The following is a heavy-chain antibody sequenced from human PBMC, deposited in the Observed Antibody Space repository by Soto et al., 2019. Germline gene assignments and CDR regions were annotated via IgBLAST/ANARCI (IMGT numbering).Heavy chain of an antibody. D-gene: IGHD6-19*01. CDR2: INPNSGGT. CDR3: ARAQSRCGGSGWYWHFDY. CDR1: GYTFTGYY. V-gene: IGHV1-2*02. Sequence: ASVKVSCKASGYTFTGYYMHWVRQAPGQGLEWMGWINPNSGGTNYAQKFQGRVTMTRDTSISTAYMELSRLRSDDTAVYYCARAQSRCGGSGWYWHFDYWGQGTLVTVSS. J-gene: IGHJ4*02.